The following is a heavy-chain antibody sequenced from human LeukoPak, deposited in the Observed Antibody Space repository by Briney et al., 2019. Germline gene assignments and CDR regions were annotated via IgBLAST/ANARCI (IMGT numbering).Heavy chain of an antibody. CDR3: ARAEYSRRFDP. CDR1: GGSISSYY. CDR2: IYYSGST. J-gene: IGHJ5*02. Sequence: SETLSLTCTVSGGSISSYYWSWIRQPPGKGLEWIGYIYYSGSTNYNPSLKSRVTISVDTSKNQFSLKLSSVTAADTAVYYCARAEYSRRFDPWGQGTLVTVSS. D-gene: IGHD6-6*01. V-gene: IGHV4-59*01.